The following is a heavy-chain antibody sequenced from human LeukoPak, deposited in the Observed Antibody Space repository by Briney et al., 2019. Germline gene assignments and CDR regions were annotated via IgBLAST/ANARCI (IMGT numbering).Heavy chain of an antibody. J-gene: IGHJ6*03. D-gene: IGHD2-15*01. Sequence: GGPLRSSCAASGFTFISNAMTWVGQAPGKGLEGVPFIRYDGSNKYYADSVKGRFTISRDNSKNTLYLQMNSLRAEDTAVYYCAKAGGYYYYMDVWGKGTTVTVSS. V-gene: IGHV3-30*02. CDR1: GFTFISNA. CDR3: AKAGGYYYYMDV. CDR2: IRYDGSNK.